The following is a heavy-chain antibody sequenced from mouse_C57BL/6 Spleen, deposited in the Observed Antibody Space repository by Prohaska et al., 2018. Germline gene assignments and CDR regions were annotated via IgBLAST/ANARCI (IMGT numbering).Heavy chain of an antibody. CDR1: GFTFSGFW. CDR3: MRYGNYWYFDV. CDR2: INSDGIAI. J-gene: IGHJ1*03. V-gene: IGHV11-2*01. Sequence: EVQLLETGGGLVQPGGSRGLSCEGSGFTFSGFWMSWVRQTPGKTLEWIGDINSDGIAINYAPSIKDRFTIFRDNDKSTLYLQMSNVRSEDTATYFCMRYGNYWYFDVWGTGTTVTVSS. D-gene: IGHD2-1*01.